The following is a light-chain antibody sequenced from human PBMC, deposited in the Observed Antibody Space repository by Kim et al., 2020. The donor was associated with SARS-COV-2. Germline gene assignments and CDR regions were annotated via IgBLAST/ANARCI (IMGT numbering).Light chain of an antibody. CDR1: QSISMW. CDR3: QQYNDYSRT. J-gene: IGKJ1*01. CDR2: KAS. Sequence: DIQVTQSPSTLSASVGDTVTITCRASQSISMWLAWYQQKPGKPPKLVIYKASTLQSGVPSRFSGSGSGTEFTLTISSLQPDDFATYYCQQYNDYSRTFCQGTKVDIK. V-gene: IGKV1-5*03.